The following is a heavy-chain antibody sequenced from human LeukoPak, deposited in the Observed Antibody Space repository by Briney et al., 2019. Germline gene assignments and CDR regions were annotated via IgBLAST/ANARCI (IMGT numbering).Heavy chain of an antibody. CDR1: GDSISSGDYY. CDR2: IYTSGST. D-gene: IGHD3-22*01. Sequence: SETLSLTCTVSGDSISSGDYYWSWIRQPAGKGLEWIGRIYTSGSTNYNPSLKSRVTMSVDTPKNQFSLKLSSVTAADTAVYYCARGPYYYDSSGSQSDYWGQGTLVTVSS. CDR3: ARGPYYYDSSGSQSDY. V-gene: IGHV4-61*02. J-gene: IGHJ4*02.